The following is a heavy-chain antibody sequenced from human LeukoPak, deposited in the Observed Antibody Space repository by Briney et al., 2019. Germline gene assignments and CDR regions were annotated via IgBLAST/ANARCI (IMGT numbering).Heavy chain of an antibody. J-gene: IGHJ3*02. CDR3: ARGRTIWFGQCNAFDI. D-gene: IGHD3-10*01. CDR2: INHSGST. Sequence: SETLSLTCAVYGGSFSGYYWGWIRQPPGKGLDWIGEINHSGSTNYNPSLKSRVTISVDTSKNQFSLKLSSVTAADTAVYYCARGRTIWFGQCNAFDIWGQGTMVTVSS. CDR1: GGSFSGYY. V-gene: IGHV4-34*01.